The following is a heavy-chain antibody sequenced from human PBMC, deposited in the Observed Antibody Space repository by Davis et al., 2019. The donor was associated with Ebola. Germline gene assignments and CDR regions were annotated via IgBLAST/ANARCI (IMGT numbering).Heavy chain of an antibody. J-gene: IGHJ6*02. D-gene: IGHD2-2*01. V-gene: IGHV1-24*01. CDR2: FDPEDGET. CDR3: ARDGENVVVPATGTGMDV. Sequence: ASVKVSCKVSGYTLTELSMHWVRQAPGKGLEWMGGFDPEDGETIYAQKFQGRVTITADESTSTAYMELSSLRSEDTAVYYCARDGENVVVPATGTGMDVWGQGTTVTVSS. CDR1: GYTLTELS.